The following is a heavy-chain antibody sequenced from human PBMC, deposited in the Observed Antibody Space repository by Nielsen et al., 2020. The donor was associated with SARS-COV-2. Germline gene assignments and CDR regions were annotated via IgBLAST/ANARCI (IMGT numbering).Heavy chain of an antibody. D-gene: IGHD3-3*01. V-gene: IGHV4-30-4*01. CDR2: IYYSGST. Sequence: SETLSLTCTVSGGSISSGDYYSSWIRQPPGKGLEWIGYIYYSGSTYYNPSLKSRVTISVDTSKNQFSLKLSSVTAADTALYYCARERVGGITIFGVVTRYGMDVWGQGTTVTVSS. J-gene: IGHJ6*02. CDR1: GGSISSGDYY. CDR3: ARERVGGITIFGVVTRYGMDV.